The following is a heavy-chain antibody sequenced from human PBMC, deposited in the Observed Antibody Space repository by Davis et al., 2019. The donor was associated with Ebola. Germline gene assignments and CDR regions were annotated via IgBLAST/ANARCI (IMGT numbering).Heavy chain of an antibody. Sequence: AASVQVSCKASGYTFTNYGITWVRQAPGQGLEWMGWMNPHNGNTNYAQNVQGRVIMTSDTATTTAYMEVGSLRSDDTAVYYCARAQFPTTSDHWGQGTLVTVSS. J-gene: IGHJ4*02. D-gene: IGHD1-1*01. CDR2: MNPHNGNT. V-gene: IGHV1-18*04. CDR1: GYTFTNYG. CDR3: ARAQFPTTSDH.